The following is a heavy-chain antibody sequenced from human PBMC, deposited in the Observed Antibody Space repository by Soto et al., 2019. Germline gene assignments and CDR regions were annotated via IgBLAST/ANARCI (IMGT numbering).Heavy chain of an antibody. CDR1: GFTFSSYA. CDR2: ISSHGGST. Sequence: PGGSLRLSCSASGFTFSSYAMHWVRQAPGKGLEYVSAISSHGGSTYYADSVKGRFTISRDNSKNTLYLQMSSLRAEDTAVYYCVKTLLGSSSDHPYYYRYGMDVPGQGTTVTVSS. V-gene: IGHV3-64D*08. D-gene: IGHD6-6*01. J-gene: IGHJ6*02. CDR3: VKTLLGSSSDHPYYYRYGMDV.